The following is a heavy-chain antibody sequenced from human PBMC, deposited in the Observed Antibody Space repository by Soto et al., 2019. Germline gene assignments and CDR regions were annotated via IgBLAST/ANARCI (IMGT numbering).Heavy chain of an antibody. CDR2: IYWDDDK. J-gene: IGHJ3*02. CDR3: ARQRITIFGVVTRDAFDI. D-gene: IGHD3-3*01. Sequence: QITLKESGPTLVKPTQTLTLTCTFSGFSLSTSGVGVGWIRQPPGKALEWLALIYWDDDKRYSPSLKSRLTITTDTSKNQVVVTMSNMDPVDTATYFCARQRITIFGVVTRDAFDIWGQGTMVTVSS. V-gene: IGHV2-5*02. CDR1: GFSLSTSGVG.